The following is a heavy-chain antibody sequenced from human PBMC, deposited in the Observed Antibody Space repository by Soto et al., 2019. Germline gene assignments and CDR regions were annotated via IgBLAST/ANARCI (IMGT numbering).Heavy chain of an antibody. D-gene: IGHD5-12*01. CDR2: IVVGSGNT. CDR3: AADVSGYARASPFDY. J-gene: IGHJ4*02. Sequence: QMQLVQSGPEVKKPGTSVKVSCKASGFTFTSSAVQWVRQARGQRLEWIGWIVVGSGNTNYAQKFQEKVTSXXDXSXXTAYIELSSLSSEDTAVDYCAADVSGYARASPFDYWGQGTLVTVSS. CDR1: GFTFTSSA. V-gene: IGHV1-58*01.